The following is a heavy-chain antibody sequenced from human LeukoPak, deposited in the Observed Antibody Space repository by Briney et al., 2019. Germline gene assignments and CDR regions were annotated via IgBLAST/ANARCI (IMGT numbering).Heavy chain of an antibody. V-gene: IGHV3-49*04. CDR2: IRSKAYGGTT. Sequence: PGRSLRLSCTGSGFIFGDHAMAWVRQAPGKGLEWVGFIRSKAYGGTTEYAASVKGRFTISRDDSRGIAYLEMKSLKTESTALYYCARGPILLWLHNVMDVWGQGTTVTVSS. CDR1: GFIFGDHA. D-gene: IGHD4-23*01. CDR3: ARGPILLWLHNVMDV. J-gene: IGHJ6*02.